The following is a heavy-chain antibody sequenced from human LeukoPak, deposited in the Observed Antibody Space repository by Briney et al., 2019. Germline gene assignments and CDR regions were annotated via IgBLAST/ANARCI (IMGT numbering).Heavy chain of an antibody. CDR2: TYYRSKWYN. V-gene: IGHV6-1*01. Sequence: SQTLSLTCAISGDSVSSNSAAWNWIRQSPSRGLEWLGRTYYRSKWYNDYAVSVKSRITINPDTSKNQFSLQLNSVTPEDTAVYYCARGVSGWYSSSSVHAFDIWGQGTMVTVSS. CDR3: ARGVSGWYSSSSVHAFDI. J-gene: IGHJ3*02. CDR1: GDSVSSNSAA. D-gene: IGHD6-6*01.